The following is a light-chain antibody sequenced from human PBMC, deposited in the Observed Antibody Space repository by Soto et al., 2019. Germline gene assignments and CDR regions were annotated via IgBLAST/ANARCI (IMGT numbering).Light chain of an antibody. V-gene: IGLV2-14*01. CDR3: SSYTGANTCV. J-gene: IGLJ1*01. CDR2: DVS. Sequence: QSALTQPASVSGSPGQSITISFTGTSSDVGAYNYDSWYQQYPGEAPKVIIYDVSHRPAGVSNRFSRSKSGNTPSLTISGLQTLDEADYYCSSYTGANTCVFGTGTKLTDL. CDR1: SSDVGAYNY.